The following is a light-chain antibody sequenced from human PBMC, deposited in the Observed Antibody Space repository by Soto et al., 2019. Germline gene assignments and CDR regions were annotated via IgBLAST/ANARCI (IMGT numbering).Light chain of an antibody. Sequence: ENVLTQSPGTLSLSPGEGATLSCRASQSVSSNFLAWYQQKPGQAPRLLIYGASNRATGIPDRFSGTGSETDFTLTISRLEPEDFAVYYCQQYDNSPITFGQGTRLEIK. CDR3: QQYDNSPIT. CDR1: QSVSSNF. CDR2: GAS. V-gene: IGKV3-20*01. J-gene: IGKJ5*01.